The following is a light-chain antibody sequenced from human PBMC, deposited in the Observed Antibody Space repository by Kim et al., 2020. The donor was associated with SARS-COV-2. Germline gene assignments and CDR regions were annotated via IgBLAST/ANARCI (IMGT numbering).Light chain of an antibody. CDR3: QQYHDYSMT. CDR2: EAS. J-gene: IGKJ1*01. CDR1: QSISSS. V-gene: IGKV1-5*03. Sequence: ASVGDRVTIAGRASQSISSSLAWYQQKPGTAPKLLIYEASSLEDGVPSRFSGRGSGTDFTLTISSLQPDDFATYFCQQYHDYSMTFGQGTKVDIK.